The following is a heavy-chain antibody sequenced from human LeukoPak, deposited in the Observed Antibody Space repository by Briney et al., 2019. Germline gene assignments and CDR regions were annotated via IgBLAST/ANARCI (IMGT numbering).Heavy chain of an antibody. CDR3: ARGGVGATTRYFDY. V-gene: IGHV1-3*03. J-gene: IGHJ4*02. Sequence: ASVKVSCKASGYTFTGYYMHWVRQAPGQGLEWMGWINAGNGNTKYSQEFQGRVTITRDTSASTAYMELSSLRSEDMAVYYCARGGVGATTRYFDYWGQGTLVTVSS. CDR1: GYTFTGYY. CDR2: INAGNGNT. D-gene: IGHD1-26*01.